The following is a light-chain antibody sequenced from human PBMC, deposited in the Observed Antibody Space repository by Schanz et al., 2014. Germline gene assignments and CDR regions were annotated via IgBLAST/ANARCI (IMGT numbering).Light chain of an antibody. V-gene: IGKV1-39*01. Sequence: DIQVTQSPFSLSASIGDRVTITCRTSQSISTYLNWYQQKPGEAPKLLIYAASNLQSGVPSRFSGSGSGTDFTLTISSLQREDLATYHCQQGYNTPLTFGGGTRVEIK. CDR2: AAS. CDR1: QSISTY. CDR3: QQGYNTPLT. J-gene: IGKJ4*01.